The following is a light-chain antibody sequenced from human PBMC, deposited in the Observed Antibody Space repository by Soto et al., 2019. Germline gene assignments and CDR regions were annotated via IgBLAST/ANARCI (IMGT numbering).Light chain of an antibody. Sequence: QAVVTQPPSVSGAPGQRVTISCTGSSSNIGAGSDVHWYKQLPGTAPKLLIYGNNNRPSGVPGRFSGSKSGTSASLAITGLQVEDEANYYCQSYDSSLSGFVFGTGTKLTVL. CDR2: GNN. J-gene: IGLJ1*01. CDR1: SSNIGAGSD. CDR3: QSYDSSLSGFV. V-gene: IGLV1-40*01.